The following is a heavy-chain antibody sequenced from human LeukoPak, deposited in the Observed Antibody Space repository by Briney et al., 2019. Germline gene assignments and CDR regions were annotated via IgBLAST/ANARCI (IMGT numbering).Heavy chain of an antibody. CDR1: GFTFSSYG. J-gene: IGHJ4*02. D-gene: IGHD1-20*01. Sequence: GGSLRLSCAASGFTFSSYGMHWVRQAPGKGLEWVAFIRYDGSNKYYADSVKGRFTISRDNAKNTLYLQMNSLRAEDTAVYYCARDSNWCFDYWGQGTLVTVSS. V-gene: IGHV3-30*02. CDR3: ARDSNWCFDY. CDR2: IRYDGSNK.